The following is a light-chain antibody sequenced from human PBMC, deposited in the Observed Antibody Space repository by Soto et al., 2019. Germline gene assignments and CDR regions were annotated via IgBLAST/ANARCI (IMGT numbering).Light chain of an antibody. V-gene: IGKV3-20*01. J-gene: IGKJ1*01. CDR3: QQYAGSPRT. CDR1: QSVSSY. CDR2: DAS. Sequence: EIVLTQSPGTLSLSPGERVTLSCRASQSVSSYLAWYQQKPGQAPRLLIYDASNRATGIPARFSGSGSGTDFTLTINRVEPEDLAVYFCQQYAGSPRTFGQGAKVDIK.